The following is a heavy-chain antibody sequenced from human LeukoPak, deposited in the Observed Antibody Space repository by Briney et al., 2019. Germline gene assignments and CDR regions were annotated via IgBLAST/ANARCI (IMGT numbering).Heavy chain of an antibody. D-gene: IGHD5-24*01. Sequence: PGGSLRLSCAASGFTFNTYSMNWVRQAPGKGLEWVTSISSSSNYIYYADSVKGRFTISRDNAKNSLYLQMNSLRAADTAVYYCEREGGYNIGYRFDYWGQGTLVTVSS. V-gene: IGHV3-21*01. CDR3: EREGGYNIGYRFDY. CDR2: ISSSSNYI. CDR1: GFTFNTYS. J-gene: IGHJ4*02.